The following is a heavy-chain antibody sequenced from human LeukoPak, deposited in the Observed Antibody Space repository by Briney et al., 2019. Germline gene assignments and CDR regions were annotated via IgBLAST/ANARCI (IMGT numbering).Heavy chain of an antibody. D-gene: IGHD2-15*01. CDR1: GYTFTGYY. J-gene: IGHJ3*02. Sequence: ASVKVSCKASGYTFTGYYMHWERQAPGQGLEWMGRINPNSGGTNYAQKFQGRVTMTRDTSISTAYMELSRLRSDDTAVYYCARDLYCSGGSCYSEENAFDIWGQGTMVTVSS. CDR3: ARDLYCSGGSCYSEENAFDI. CDR2: INPNSGGT. V-gene: IGHV1-2*06.